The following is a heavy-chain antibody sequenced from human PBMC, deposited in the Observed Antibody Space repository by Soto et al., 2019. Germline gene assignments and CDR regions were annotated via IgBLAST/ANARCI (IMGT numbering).Heavy chain of an antibody. CDR1: GYSFTSYW. J-gene: IGHJ5*02. CDR2: IYPGDSDT. Sequence: PGESLKISCKGSGYSFTSYWIGWVRQMPGKGLEWMGIIYPGDSDTRYSPSFQGQVTISADKSISTAYLQWSSLKASDTAMYYCARQDWNYVMVYDNWFDPWGPGTLLTVSS. V-gene: IGHV5-51*01. CDR3: ARQDWNYVMVYDNWFDP. D-gene: IGHD1-7*01.